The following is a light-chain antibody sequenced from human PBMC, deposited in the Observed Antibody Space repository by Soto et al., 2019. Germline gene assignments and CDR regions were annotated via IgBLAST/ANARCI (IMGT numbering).Light chain of an antibody. J-gene: IGKJ1*01. CDR2: DAS. CDR1: QSIGRW. CDR3: QQYYSYWT. V-gene: IGKV1-5*01. Sequence: DIQMSQSPSTLSASVGYTFTVTCRASQSIGRWLAWYQQKPGKAPKLLIFDASTLENGVPARLSGSRSGPEFSLTISSLQPDDFPTYYCQQYYSYWTFGQGTKVDIK.